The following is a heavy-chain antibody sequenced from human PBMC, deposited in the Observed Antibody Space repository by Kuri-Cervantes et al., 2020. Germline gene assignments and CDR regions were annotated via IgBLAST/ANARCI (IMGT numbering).Heavy chain of an antibody. CDR2: ISWNSGSI. J-gene: IGHJ3*02. CDR3: ARDTYDLRSGYHGAFDI. V-gene: IGHV3-9*01. CDR1: GFTFDDYA. D-gene: IGHD3-3*01. Sequence: GGSLRLSCAASGFTFDDYAMHWVRQAPGKGLEWVSGISWNSGSIGYADSVKGRFTISRDNAKNSLYLQMNSLRAEDTALYYCARDTYDLRSGYHGAFDIWGQGTMVTVSS.